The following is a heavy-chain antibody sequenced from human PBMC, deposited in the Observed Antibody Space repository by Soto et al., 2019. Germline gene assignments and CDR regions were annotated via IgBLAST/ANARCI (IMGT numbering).Heavy chain of an antibody. D-gene: IGHD1-1*01. CDR3: ARGRYGDY. J-gene: IGHJ4*02. V-gene: IGHV1-18*01. CDR1: GYTFTSYG. Sequence: QVHLVQSGAEVKKPGASVKVSCKASGYTFTSYGITWVRQAPGQGLEWMGWISAPNGNTAYAQKRQGRVIVTRDTSTSTAYLELRSLISDDTAVYYCARGRYGDYWGQGALVTVSS. CDR2: ISAPNGNT.